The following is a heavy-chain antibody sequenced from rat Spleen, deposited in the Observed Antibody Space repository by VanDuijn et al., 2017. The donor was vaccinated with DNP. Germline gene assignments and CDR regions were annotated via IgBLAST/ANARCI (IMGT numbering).Heavy chain of an antibody. D-gene: IGHD1-5*01. CDR3: ARWNIGTSTLDY. CDR2: INSAGST. CDR1: GYSITSCCR. J-gene: IGHJ2*01. V-gene: IGHV3-3*01. Sequence: EVQLQESGPGLVEPSQSLSLTCSVTGYSITSCCRWTWIRKFPGHKLEWMGYINSAGSTNYNPSLKGRISITSDTSKNQFFLQLSSVTTDDTATYYCARWNIGTSTLDYWGQGVMVTVSS.